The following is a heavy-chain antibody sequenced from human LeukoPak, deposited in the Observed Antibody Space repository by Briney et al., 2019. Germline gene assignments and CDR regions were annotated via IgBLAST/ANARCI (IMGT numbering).Heavy chain of an antibody. Sequence: ASVKVSCKASGYTFTSYGISWERQAPGQGLEWMGWISGYNDNTNYAQKLQGRVTVTTDTSTSTAYMELRSLRSDDTAVYYCARDVYDFWSGYPKFDPWGQGTVVTVSS. CDR2: ISGYNDNT. CDR3: ARDVYDFWSGYPKFDP. D-gene: IGHD3-3*01. J-gene: IGHJ5*02. V-gene: IGHV1-18*01. CDR1: GYTFTSYG.